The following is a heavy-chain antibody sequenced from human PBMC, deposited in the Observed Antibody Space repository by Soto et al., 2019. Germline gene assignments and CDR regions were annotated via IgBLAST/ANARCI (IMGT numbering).Heavy chain of an antibody. J-gene: IGHJ5*02. Sequence: SETLSLTCTVSGGSISSSSYYWDWIRQPPGKGLEGIGSIYYSGSTYYNPSLKSRVTISVDTSKNQFSLKLSSVTAADTAVYYCARPLSSSWYFDPWGQGTLVTVSS. CDR1: GGSISSSSYY. CDR3: ARPLSSSWYFDP. V-gene: IGHV4-39*01. CDR2: IYYSGST. D-gene: IGHD6-13*01.